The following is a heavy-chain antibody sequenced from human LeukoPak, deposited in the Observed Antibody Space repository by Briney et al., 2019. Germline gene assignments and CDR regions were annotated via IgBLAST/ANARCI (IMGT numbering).Heavy chain of an antibody. V-gene: IGHV4-4*02. CDR1: GGAITNTNY. Sequence: SETLSLTCGVSGGAITNTNYWTWVRQPPGKGLEWIGEVNLQGSTNYNPSLMGRVAISVDTPENHISLQLTSVTAADTAVYYCAREGGPYRPLDYSGQGTLVTVSS. J-gene: IGHJ4*02. CDR2: VNLQGST. CDR3: AREGGPYRPLDY.